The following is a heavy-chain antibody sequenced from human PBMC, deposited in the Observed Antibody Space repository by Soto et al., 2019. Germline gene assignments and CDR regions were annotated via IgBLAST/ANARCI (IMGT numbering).Heavy chain of an antibody. J-gene: IGHJ4*02. CDR3: ARRYGGTFDY. CDR1: GSPICIYY. D-gene: IGHD2-15*01. CDR2: IYYSGST. Sequence: PSDTLTLTYTDSGSPICIYYWSWIRQPPGKGLEWIGYIYYSGSTNYNPSLKSRVTISVDTSKNQFSLKLSSVTAADTAVYYCARRYGGTFDYWGQG. V-gene: IGHV4-59*08.